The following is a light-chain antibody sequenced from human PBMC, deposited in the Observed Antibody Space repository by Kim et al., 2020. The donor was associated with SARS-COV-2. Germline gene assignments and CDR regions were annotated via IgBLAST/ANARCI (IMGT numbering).Light chain of an antibody. CDR3: QAWDNSILVV. J-gene: IGLJ2*01. CDR2: QDS. CDR1: KLGDKY. Sequence: SYELTQPPSVSVSPGQTASITCSGDKLGDKYACWYQQKPGQSPVLVIYQDSKRPSGIPERFSGSNSGNTATLTISGTQAMDEADYYCQAWDNSILVVFGGGTQLTVL. V-gene: IGLV3-1*01.